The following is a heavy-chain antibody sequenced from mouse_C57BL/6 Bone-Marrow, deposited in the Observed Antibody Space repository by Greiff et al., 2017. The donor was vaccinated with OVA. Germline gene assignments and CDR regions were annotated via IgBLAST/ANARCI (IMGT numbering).Heavy chain of an antibody. CDR3: ARDANWAWFAY. Sequence: QVQLQQPGAELVRPGTSVKLSCKASGYTFTSYWMHWVKQRPGQGLEWIGVIDPSDSYTNYNQKFKGKATLTVDTSSSTAYMQLSSLTSEDSAVYYCARDANWAWFAYWGQGTLVTVSA. CDR2: IDPSDSYT. D-gene: IGHD4-1*01. V-gene: IGHV1-59*01. J-gene: IGHJ3*01. CDR1: GYTFTSYW.